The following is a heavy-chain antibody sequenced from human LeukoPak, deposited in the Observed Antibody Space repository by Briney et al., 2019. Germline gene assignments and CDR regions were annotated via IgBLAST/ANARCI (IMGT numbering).Heavy chain of an antibody. CDR3: ARDRESSSWYNYYYYYMDV. D-gene: IGHD6-13*01. J-gene: IGHJ6*03. CDR1: GGSFSGYY. Sequence: SETLSLTCAVYGGSFSGYYWSWIRQPPGKGLEWIGRIYTSGSTNYNPSLKSRVTMSVDTSKNQFSLKLSSVTAADTAVYYCARDRESSSWYNYYYYYMDVWGKGTTVTISS. CDR2: IYTSGST. V-gene: IGHV4-4*07.